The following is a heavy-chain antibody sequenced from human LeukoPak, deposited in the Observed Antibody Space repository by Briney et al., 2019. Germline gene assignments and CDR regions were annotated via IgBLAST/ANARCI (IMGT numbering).Heavy chain of an antibody. V-gene: IGHV3-21*01. CDR1: GFTFSSYS. J-gene: IGHJ4*02. D-gene: IGHD3-22*01. CDR2: ISSSSSYI. Sequence: GGSLRLSCAASGFTFSSYSMNWVRQAPGKGLEWVSSISSSSSYIYYADSVKGRFTISRDNAKNSLYLQMSSLRAEDTAVYYCARSGATKYYYDSSGAAFDYWGQGTLVTVSS. CDR3: ARSGATKYYYDSSGAAFDY.